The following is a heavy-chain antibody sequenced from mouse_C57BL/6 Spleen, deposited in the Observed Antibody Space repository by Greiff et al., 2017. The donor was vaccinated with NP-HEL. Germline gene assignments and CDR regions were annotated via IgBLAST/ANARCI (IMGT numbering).Heavy chain of an antibody. Sequence: EVKVEESGGGLVQPKGSLKLSCAASGFSFNTYAMNWVRQAPGKGLEWVARIRSKSNNYATYYADSVKDRFTISRDDSESMLYLQMNNLKTEDTAMYYCVRQDYGSSFDYWGQGTTLTVSS. J-gene: IGHJ2*01. CDR3: VRQDYGSSFDY. CDR2: IRSKSNNYAT. CDR1: GFSFNTYA. V-gene: IGHV10-1*01. D-gene: IGHD1-1*01.